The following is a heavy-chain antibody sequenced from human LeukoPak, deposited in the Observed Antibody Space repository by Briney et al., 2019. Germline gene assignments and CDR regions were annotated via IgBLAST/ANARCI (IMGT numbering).Heavy chain of an antibody. CDR2: IIPIFGTA. V-gene: IGHV1-69*05. CDR1: GYTFTSYA. Sequence: ASVKVSCKASGYTFTSYAMNWVRQAPGQGLEWMGGIIPIFGTANYAQKFQGRVTITTDESTSTAYMELSSLRSEDTAVYYCARDLIGSSGIRGDWFDPWGQGTLVTVSS. D-gene: IGHD1-26*01. J-gene: IGHJ5*02. CDR3: ARDLIGSSGIRGDWFDP.